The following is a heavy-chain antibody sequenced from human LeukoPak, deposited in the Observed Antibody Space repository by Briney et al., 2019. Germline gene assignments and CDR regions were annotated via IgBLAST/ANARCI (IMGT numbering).Heavy chain of an antibody. V-gene: IGHV3-74*01. Sequence: PGGSLRLSCAASGFTFSTYWMHWVRQAPGKGLVWVSRINGDGSSTNYADSVKGRFTISRDNAKNTLYLQMNSLRVEDTAVYYCASGEFDYYDSIIFGGQGTLVTVSS. J-gene: IGHJ4*02. CDR2: INGDGSST. CDR1: GFTFSTYW. D-gene: IGHD3-22*01. CDR3: ASGEFDYYDSIIF.